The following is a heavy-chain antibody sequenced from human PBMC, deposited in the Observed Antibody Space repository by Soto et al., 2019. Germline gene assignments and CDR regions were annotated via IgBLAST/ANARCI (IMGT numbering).Heavy chain of an antibody. V-gene: IGHV1-58*01. CDR3: AAGSGYYRYYYYGMDV. D-gene: IGHD3-3*01. Sequence: AVKVSCKACGFSFTSSAVLGVRQARGQRLEWIGWIVVGSGNTNYAQKFQERVTITRDMSTSTAYMELSSLRSEDTAVYYCAAGSGYYRYYYYGMDVWGQGTTVTVSS. J-gene: IGHJ6*02. CDR2: IVVGSGNT. CDR1: GFSFTSSA.